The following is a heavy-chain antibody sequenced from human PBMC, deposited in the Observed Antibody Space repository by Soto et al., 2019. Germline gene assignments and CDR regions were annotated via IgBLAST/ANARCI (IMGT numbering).Heavy chain of an antibody. CDR2: ISSSGSTI. Sequence: QVQLVASGGGLVKPGGSLRLSCAASGFTFSDYYMSWIRQAPGKGLEWVSYISSSGSTIYYADSVKGRFTISRDNAKNSLYMQMNSLRAEDTAVYYCARVERGITMFGVVIPPFDYWGQGTLVTVSS. J-gene: IGHJ4*02. CDR3: ARVERGITMFGVVIPPFDY. D-gene: IGHD3-3*01. V-gene: IGHV3-11*01. CDR1: GFTFSDYY.